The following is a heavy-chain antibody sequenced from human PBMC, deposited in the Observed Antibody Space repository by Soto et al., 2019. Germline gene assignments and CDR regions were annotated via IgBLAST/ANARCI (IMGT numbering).Heavy chain of an antibody. D-gene: IGHD1-26*01. CDR2: ISLYSGKT. Sequence: QVQLVQSATEVKKPGASVKVSCKASGYTFSSYGITWVRQAPGQGLEWMGSISLYSGKTDYAQMFQGRLTMTTDTSTNTAYMELRSLKSDDTAVYFCARDLSTGSYYTLDYWGQGTLVTVSS. CDR1: GYTFSSYG. J-gene: IGHJ4*02. V-gene: IGHV1-18*01. CDR3: ARDLSTGSYYTLDY.